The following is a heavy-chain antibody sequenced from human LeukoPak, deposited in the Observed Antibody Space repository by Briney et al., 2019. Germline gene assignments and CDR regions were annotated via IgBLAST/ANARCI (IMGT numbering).Heavy chain of an antibody. D-gene: IGHD6-13*01. CDR2: TYYRSKWYN. Sequence: SQTLSLTCAISGDSVSSNSAAWIWIRQSPSRGLEWLGRTYYRSKWYNDYAVSVKSRITINPDTSKNQFSLQLNSVTPEDTAVYYCAGGGIAAAGTNWFDPWGQGTLVTVSS. CDR3: AGGGIAAAGTNWFDP. CDR1: GDSVSSNSAA. J-gene: IGHJ5*02. V-gene: IGHV6-1*01.